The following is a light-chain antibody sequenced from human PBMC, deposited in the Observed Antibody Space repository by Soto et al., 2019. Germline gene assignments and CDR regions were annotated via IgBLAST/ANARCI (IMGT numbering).Light chain of an antibody. CDR3: CSSSGSYTYV. J-gene: IGLJ1*01. V-gene: IGLV2-11*01. CDR2: DVT. Sequence: SVLTQPRSVSVSPGQSVTISCTGTSSDVGLYNYVSWYHQHPGKAPKLLIYDVTKRPSGVPDRFSGSKSGNTAPLTISGLQVEDEGDYYCCSSSGSYTYVFGTGTKVTVL. CDR1: SSDVGLYNY.